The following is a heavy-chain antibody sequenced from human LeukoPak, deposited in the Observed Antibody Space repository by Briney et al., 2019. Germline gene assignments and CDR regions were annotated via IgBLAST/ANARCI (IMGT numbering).Heavy chain of an antibody. D-gene: IGHD3-22*01. CDR2: IYSGGST. CDR3: ARDGKDSSGYLGIDY. CDR1: GFTVSSNY. J-gene: IGHJ4*02. V-gene: IGHV3-66*01. Sequence: GSLRLSCAASGFTVSSNYMSWVRQAPGKGLEWVSVIYSGGSTYYADSVKGRFTISRDNSKNTLYLQMNSLRAEDTAVYYCARDGKDSSGYLGIDYWGQGTLVTVSS.